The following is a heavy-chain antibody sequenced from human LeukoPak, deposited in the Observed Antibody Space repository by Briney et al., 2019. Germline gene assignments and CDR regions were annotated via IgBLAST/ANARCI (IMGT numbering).Heavy chain of an antibody. CDR3: AKAGYYDFWSGYYDAFDI. D-gene: IGHD3-3*01. J-gene: IGHJ3*02. V-gene: IGHV3-23*01. Sequence: GGSLRLSCAASGFTFSSYAMSWVRKAPGKGLEWVSAISGSGGSTYYADSVKGRFTISRDNSKNTLYLQMNSLRAEDTAVYYCAKAGYYDFWSGYYDAFDIWGQGTMVTVSS. CDR1: GFTFSSYA. CDR2: ISGSGGST.